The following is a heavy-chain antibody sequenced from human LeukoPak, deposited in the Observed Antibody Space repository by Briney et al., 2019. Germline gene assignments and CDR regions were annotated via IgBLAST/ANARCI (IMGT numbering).Heavy chain of an antibody. CDR3: ARVMRRGWDREPNDY. V-gene: IGHV1-18*01. J-gene: IGHJ4*02. CDR2: ISAYNGNT. D-gene: IGHD3-10*01. Sequence: ASVKVSCKASDYTFTSCEISWVRQAPGQGLEWMGWISAYNGNTKSAQKLQGRVTMTTDTSTSTAYMELRSLRSDDTAVYYCARVMRRGWDREPNDYWGQGTLVTVSS. CDR1: DYTFTSCE.